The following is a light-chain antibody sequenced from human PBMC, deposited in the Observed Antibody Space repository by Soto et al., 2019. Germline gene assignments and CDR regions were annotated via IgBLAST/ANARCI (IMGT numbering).Light chain of an antibody. CDR1: QSISDW. J-gene: IGKJ2*01. V-gene: IGKV1-5*01. CDR3: QEYKSAT. CDR2: DAS. Sequence: DIQMTQSPSTLSASVGDRVTITCRAIQSISDWLAWYQQIPGRAPKLLIYDASTLQSGVPSRFSGSGSGTEFILTINSLQPDDSATYYCQEYKSATFGQGTKLQIK.